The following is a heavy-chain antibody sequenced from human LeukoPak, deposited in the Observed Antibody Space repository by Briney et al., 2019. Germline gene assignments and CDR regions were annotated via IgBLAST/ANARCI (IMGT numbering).Heavy chain of an antibody. J-gene: IGHJ4*02. CDR3: AREDDSSGYYYGLDY. Sequence: PSETLSLTCTVSGGSISSYYRSWIRQPAGKGLEWIGRIYTSGSTNYNPSLKSRVTMSVDTSKNQFSLKLSSVTAADTAVYYCAREDDSSGYYYGLDYWGQGTLVTVSS. CDR1: GGSISSYY. D-gene: IGHD3-22*01. V-gene: IGHV4-4*07. CDR2: IYTSGST.